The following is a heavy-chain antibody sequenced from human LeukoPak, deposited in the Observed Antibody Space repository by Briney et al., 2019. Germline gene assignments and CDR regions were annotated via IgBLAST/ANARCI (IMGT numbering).Heavy chain of an antibody. CDR1: GYTFTGYY. V-gene: IGHV1-2*02. D-gene: IGHD3-3*01. J-gene: IGHJ3*02. CDR3: ARDLDPPSYNFGVVTQSHDAFDI. Sequence: ASVKVSCKASGYTFTGYYMHWVRQAPGQGLEWMGWINPNSGGTNYAQKFQGRVTMTRDTSISTAYMELSRLRSDDTAVYYCARDLDPPSYNFGVVTQSHDAFDIWGQGTMVTVSS. CDR2: INPNSGGT.